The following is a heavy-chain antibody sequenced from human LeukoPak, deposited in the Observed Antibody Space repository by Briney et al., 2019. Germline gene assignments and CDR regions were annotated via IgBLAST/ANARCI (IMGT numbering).Heavy chain of an antibody. V-gene: IGHV4-59*08. CDR2: IYYSGNT. CDR1: GGSISSYY. CDR3: ARHVGGKSLYDYYYYYGMDV. D-gene: IGHD2-15*01. J-gene: IGHJ6*02. Sequence: PSQTLSLTCTVSGGSISSYYGSWIRQPPGKWLEWIGYIYYSGNTNYNPSPKSRVPISVDTSKNQVSLKLSSVTAADTALYYCARHVGGKSLYDYYYYYGMDVWGQGTTVTVSS.